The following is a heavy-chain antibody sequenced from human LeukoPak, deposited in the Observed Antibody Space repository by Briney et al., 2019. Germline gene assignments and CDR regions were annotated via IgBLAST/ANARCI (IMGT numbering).Heavy chain of an antibody. CDR2: IKQDGSDK. CDR3: ARGGGATDY. J-gene: IGHJ4*02. V-gene: IGHV3-7*04. Sequence: PGRPLRLSCAASGFTFSSNWMSWVRQAPGKGLEWVANIKQDGSDKYYVDSVKGRFTISRDNAKNSLYLQMNSLRAEDTAVYYCARGGGATDYWGQGTLVTVSS. D-gene: IGHD1-26*01. CDR1: GFTFSSNW.